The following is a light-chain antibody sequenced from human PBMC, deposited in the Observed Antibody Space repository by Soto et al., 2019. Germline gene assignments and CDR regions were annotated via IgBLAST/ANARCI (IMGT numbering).Light chain of an antibody. CDR2: YDS. Sequence: SYELTQPPPVPVAPGKTASVARGGSNFGSKSGHWYQKKSGQAPVLGMYYDSDRPSGIPERFSGSNSGNTATLTISRVEAGDEADYYCQVWDISSGHVVFGGGTKLTVL. V-gene: IGLV3-21*01. CDR1: NFGSKS. CDR3: QVWDISSGHVV. J-gene: IGLJ3*02.